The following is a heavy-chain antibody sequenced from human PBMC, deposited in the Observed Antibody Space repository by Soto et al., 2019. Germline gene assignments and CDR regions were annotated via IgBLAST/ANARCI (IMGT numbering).Heavy chain of an antibody. V-gene: IGHV4-39*01. CDR2: IYYSGST. CDR1: WGASINSSYC. J-gene: IGHJ3*02. CDR3: AKAIVVVVAAPDAFDI. D-gene: IGHD2-15*01. Sequence: PSQTMCLTWTVAWGASINSSYCWIMIRQPPGKGLEWIGSIYYSGSTYYNPSLKSRVTISVDTSKNQFSLKLSSVTAADTAVYYCAKAIVVVVAAPDAFDIWGTGTLVTAS.